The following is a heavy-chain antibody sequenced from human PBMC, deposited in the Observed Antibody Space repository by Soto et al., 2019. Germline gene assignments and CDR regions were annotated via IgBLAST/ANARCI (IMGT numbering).Heavy chain of an antibody. J-gene: IGHJ4*02. CDR2: VNPILSMS. V-gene: IGHV1-69*04. D-gene: IGHD3-10*01. Sequence: QVQLVQSGAEVKRPGSSVKVSCKASGDTFSFYSINWVRQAPGLGLEWMGRVNPILSMSNYAQRFQGRVTMPADKSTSTAYMELSGLRSEDTAMYYCATRYGSGYRAFDYWGQGALVTVSS. CDR3: ATRYGSGYRAFDY. CDR1: GDTFSFYS.